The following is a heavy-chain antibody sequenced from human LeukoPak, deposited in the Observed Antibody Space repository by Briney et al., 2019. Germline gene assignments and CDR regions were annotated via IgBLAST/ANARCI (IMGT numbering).Heavy chain of an antibody. V-gene: IGHV3-64*01. CDR1: GFTFSGYS. CDR2: ISNNGGST. CDR3: ARPIYGSADYNGMDV. D-gene: IGHD3-10*01. Sequence: GGSLRLSCAASGFTFSGYSMHWVRQAPGKGLEYVSGISNNGGSTFYANSVKGRFTISRDDSKNTLYLQMGSLRADDMAVYYCARPIYGSADYNGMDVWGQGTTVTVSS. J-gene: IGHJ6*02.